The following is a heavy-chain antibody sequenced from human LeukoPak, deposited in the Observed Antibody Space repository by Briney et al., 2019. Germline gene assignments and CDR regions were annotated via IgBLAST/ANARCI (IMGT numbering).Heavy chain of an antibody. CDR2: IYTSGNT. CDR3: ARDSGYDLNCFDP. CDR1: GGSISSYY. Sequence: ASETLSLTCTVSGGSISSYYWSWIRQPAGKGLEWIGRIYTSGNTNYNPSLESRVTMSLDTFRNQFSLKLRSVTAADTAVYYCARDSGYDLNCFDPWGQGTLVTVSS. D-gene: IGHD5-12*01. V-gene: IGHV4-4*07. J-gene: IGHJ5*02.